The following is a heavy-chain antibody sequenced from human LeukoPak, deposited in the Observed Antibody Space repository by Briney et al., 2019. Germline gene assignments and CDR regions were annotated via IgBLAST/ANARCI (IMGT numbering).Heavy chain of an antibody. V-gene: IGHV3-30*18. CDR2: ISYDGSNK. Sequence: PGRSLRLSCAASGFTFSSYGMHWVRQAPGKGLEWVAVISYDGSNKYYADSVKGRFTISRDNSKNTLYLQMNSLRAGDTAVYYCAKDGGDSTQDYWGQGTLVTVSS. D-gene: IGHD2-21*02. CDR1: GFTFSSYG. J-gene: IGHJ4*02. CDR3: AKDGGDSTQDY.